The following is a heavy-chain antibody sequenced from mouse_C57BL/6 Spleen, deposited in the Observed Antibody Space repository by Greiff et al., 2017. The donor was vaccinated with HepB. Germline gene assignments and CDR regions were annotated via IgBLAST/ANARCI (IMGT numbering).Heavy chain of an antibody. Sequence: QVQLQQPGAELVKPGASVKLSCKASGYTFTSYWMQWVKQRPGQVLEWIGEIDPSDSYTNYNQKFKGKATLTVDTSSSTAYMQLSSLTSEDSAVYYCARSYYYGSSYLYYFDYWGQGTTLTVSS. D-gene: IGHD1-1*01. V-gene: IGHV1-50*01. CDR2: IDPSDSYT. CDR1: GYTFTSYW. J-gene: IGHJ2*01. CDR3: ARSYYYGSSYLYYFDY.